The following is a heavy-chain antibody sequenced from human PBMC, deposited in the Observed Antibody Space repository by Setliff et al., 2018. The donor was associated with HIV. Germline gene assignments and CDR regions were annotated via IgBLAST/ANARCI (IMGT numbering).Heavy chain of an antibody. Sequence: GGSLRLSCAASGFTFNSYAMSWVRQAPGKGLEWVATMSGITGDTYYADSVKGRFTISRDNSKNTLSLQMNSLGAEDTAVYYCANRLRGYNKWYYFDYWGQGTLVTVSS. CDR3: ANRLRGYNKWYYFDY. J-gene: IGHJ4*02. CDR2: MSGITGDT. CDR1: GFTFNSYA. D-gene: IGHD1-1*01. V-gene: IGHV3-23*01.